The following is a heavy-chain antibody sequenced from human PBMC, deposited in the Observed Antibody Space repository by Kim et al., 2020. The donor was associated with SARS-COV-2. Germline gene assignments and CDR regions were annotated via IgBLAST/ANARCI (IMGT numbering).Heavy chain of an antibody. V-gene: IGHV4-39*01. D-gene: IGHD3-9*01. CDR3: ARHYDILTGYYKGSWRDEDAFDI. J-gene: IGHJ3*02. Sequence: SETLSLTCTVSGGSISSSSYYWGWIRQPPRKGLEWIGSIYYSGSTYYNPSLKSRVTISVDTSKNQFSLKLSSVTAADTAVYYCARHYDILTGYYKGSWRDEDAFDIWGQGTMVTVSS. CDR1: GGSISSSSYY. CDR2: IYYSGST.